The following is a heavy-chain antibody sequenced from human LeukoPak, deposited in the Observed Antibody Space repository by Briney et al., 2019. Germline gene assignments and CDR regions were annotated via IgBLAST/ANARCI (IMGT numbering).Heavy chain of an antibody. CDR1: GFTFSSYA. CDR3: ARARIVGAISLEDAFDI. D-gene: IGHD1-26*01. V-gene: IGHV3-23*01. Sequence: GGSLRLSCAASGFTFSSYAMSWVRQAPGKGLEWVSAISGSGGSTYYADSVKGRFTISRDNSKNTLYLQMNSLRAEDTAVYYCARARIVGAISLEDAFDIWGQGTMVTVSS. CDR2: ISGSGGST. J-gene: IGHJ3*02.